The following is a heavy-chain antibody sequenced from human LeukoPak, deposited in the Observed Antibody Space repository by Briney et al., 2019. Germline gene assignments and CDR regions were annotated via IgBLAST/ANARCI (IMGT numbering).Heavy chain of an antibody. V-gene: IGHV4-39*07. D-gene: IGHD4-17*01. CDR2: IYYSGST. Sequence: SETLSLTCTVSGGPISSSSYYWGWIRQPPGKGLEWIGSIYYSGSTYYNPSLKSRVTISVDTSKNQFSLKLSSVTAADTAVYYCARGYGESDAFDIWGQGTMVTVSS. CDR1: GGPISSSSYY. J-gene: IGHJ3*02. CDR3: ARGYGESDAFDI.